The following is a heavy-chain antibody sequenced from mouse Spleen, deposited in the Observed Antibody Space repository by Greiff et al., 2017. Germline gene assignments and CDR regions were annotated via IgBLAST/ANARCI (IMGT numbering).Heavy chain of an antibody. CDR3: ARWGGSSYWYFDV. CDR2: ISSGGSYT. V-gene: IGHV5-6*01. CDR1: GFTFSSYG. J-gene: IGHJ1*03. D-gene: IGHD1-1*01. Sequence: EVQVVESGGDLVKPGGSLKLSCAASGFTFSSYGMSWVRQTPDKRLEWVATISSGGSYTSYPDRVKGRFTISRDNAKNTLYLQMSSLKSEDTAMYYCARWGGSSYWYFDVWGTGTTVTVSS.